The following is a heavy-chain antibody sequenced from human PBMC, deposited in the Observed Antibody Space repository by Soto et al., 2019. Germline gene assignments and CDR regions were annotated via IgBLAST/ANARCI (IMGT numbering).Heavy chain of an antibody. Sequence: EVQLVESGGGLVKPGGSLRLSCAASGFTFSTYTMNWVRQTPGKGLEWVSSISSGSNYIYYADSLKGRFTISRDNAKNQLYMQMNSLRVDDTAVYYCARDYGKLNPWGQGTLVTVSS. CDR3: ARDYGKLNP. CDR1: GFTFSTYT. D-gene: IGHD2-15*01. J-gene: IGHJ5*02. V-gene: IGHV3-21*01. CDR2: ISSGSNYI.